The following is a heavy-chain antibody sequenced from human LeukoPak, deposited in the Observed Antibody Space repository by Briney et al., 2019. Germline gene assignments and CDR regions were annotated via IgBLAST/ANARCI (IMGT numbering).Heavy chain of an antibody. CDR2: ISGSGGST. D-gene: IGHD4-17*01. J-gene: IGHJ6*02. V-gene: IGHV3-23*01. Sequence: GGSLRLSCAASGFTFSSYAMSWVRQAPGKGLEWVSAISGSGGSTYYADSVKGRFTISRDNSKNTLYLQMNSLRAEDTAVYYCARIRGTVTSIGMDVWGQGTTVTVSS. CDR3: ARIRGTVTSIGMDV. CDR1: GFTFSSYA.